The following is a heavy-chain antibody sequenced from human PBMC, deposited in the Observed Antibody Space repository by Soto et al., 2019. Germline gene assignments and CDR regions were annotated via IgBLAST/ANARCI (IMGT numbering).Heavy chain of an antibody. V-gene: IGHV4-34*01. CDR3: ARGPYCSSASCYYYYYGMEG. Sequence: LSLTCAVYGGSFSGYYWSWIRQPPGKGLEWIGEINHSGSTNYNPSLKSRVTISVDTSKNQFSLKLSSVTAADTAVYYCARGPYCSSASCYYYYYGMEGLGKGHRIIASS. CDR1: GGSFSGYY. D-gene: IGHD2-2*01. J-gene: IGHJ6*01. CDR2: INHSGST.